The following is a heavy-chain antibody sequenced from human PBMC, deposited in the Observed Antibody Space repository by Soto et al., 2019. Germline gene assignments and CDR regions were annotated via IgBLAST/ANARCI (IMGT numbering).Heavy chain of an antibody. J-gene: IGHJ4*02. CDR1: GYTFTSYG. CDR3: ARLEYQLLPGDY. D-gene: IGHD2-2*01. V-gene: IGHV1-18*01. Sequence: ASVKVSCKASGYTFTSYGISWVRQAPGQGLEWMGWISGYNGNTRYAQMTQDRVTMTTDTSTSTAYMELRSLRSDDTAVYYCARLEYQLLPGDYWGQGTLVTVSS. CDR2: ISGYNGNT.